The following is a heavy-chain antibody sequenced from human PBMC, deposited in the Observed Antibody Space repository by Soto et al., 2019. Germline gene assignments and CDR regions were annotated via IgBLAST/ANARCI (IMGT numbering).Heavy chain of an antibody. J-gene: IGHJ3*02. CDR3: ARDLVVATTTAFDI. CDR2: IGSSSSYI. V-gene: IGHV3-21*01. D-gene: IGHD3-22*01. Sequence: PGGSLRLSCAASGFTFSSFGMNWVRQAPGKGLEWVSSIGSSSSYIYYADSLKGRFTISRDNAKNSLYLQMDSLRAEDTAVYYCARDLVVATTTAFDIWGQGTMVTVSS. CDR1: GFTFSSFG.